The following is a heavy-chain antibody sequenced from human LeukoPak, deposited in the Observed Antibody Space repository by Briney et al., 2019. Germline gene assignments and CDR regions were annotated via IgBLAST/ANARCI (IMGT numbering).Heavy chain of an antibody. CDR2: INHSGST. V-gene: IGHV4-34*01. D-gene: IGHD3-22*01. CDR1: GGSFSGYY. Sequence: SETLSLTCAVYGGSFSGYYWSWIRQPPGKGLEWIGEINHSGSTNYNPSLKSRVTISVDTSKNQFSLKLSSVTAADTAVYYCARGPPYYCDSSGYYPEFDYWGQGTLVTVSS. CDR3: ARGPPYYCDSSGYYPEFDY. J-gene: IGHJ4*02.